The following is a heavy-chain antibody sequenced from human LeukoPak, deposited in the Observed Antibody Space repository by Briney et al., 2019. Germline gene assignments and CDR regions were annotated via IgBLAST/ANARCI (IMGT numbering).Heavy chain of an antibody. CDR2: ISDSGGAT. D-gene: IGHD3-16*01. J-gene: IGHJ4*02. V-gene: IGHV3-23*01. CDR3: AKVGVGWVAFEF. CDR1: GFTFSNYA. Sequence: GGSLRLSCVASGFTFSNYAMTWVRQAPGKGLEWVSGISDSGGATYYAGSVKGLFTISRDNSKKTLYLQMNSLRAEDTAVYYCAKVGVGWVAFEFWGQGTLVTVSS.